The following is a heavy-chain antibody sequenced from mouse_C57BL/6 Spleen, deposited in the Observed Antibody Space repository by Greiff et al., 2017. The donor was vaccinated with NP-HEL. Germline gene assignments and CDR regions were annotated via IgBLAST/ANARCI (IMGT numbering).Heavy chain of an antibody. CDR3: ARDYSNPYWYFDV. Sequence: EVQVVESGGGLVKPGGSLKLSCAASGFTFSDYGMHWVRQAPEKGLEWVAYISSGSSTIYYADTVKGRFTISRDNAKNTLFLQMTSLRSEDTAMYYCARDYSNPYWYFDVWGTGTTVTVSS. D-gene: IGHD2-5*01. CDR2: ISSGSSTI. CDR1: GFTFSDYG. J-gene: IGHJ1*03. V-gene: IGHV5-17*01.